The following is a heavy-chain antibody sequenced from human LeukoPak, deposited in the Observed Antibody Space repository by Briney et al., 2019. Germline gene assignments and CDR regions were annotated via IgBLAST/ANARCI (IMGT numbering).Heavy chain of an antibody. Sequence: GGSLRLSCAASGFTFSSYWMSWVRQAPGKGLEWVANIKQDGRENYYVYSGRGRITISRDKAKSSLYLKMNSVRAEDTAVYYCASFPFHWGQGTLVPVSS. J-gene: IGHJ4*02. V-gene: IGHV3-7*01. D-gene: IGHD2-21*01. CDR2: IKQDGREN. CDR3: ASFPFH. CDR1: GFTFSSYW.